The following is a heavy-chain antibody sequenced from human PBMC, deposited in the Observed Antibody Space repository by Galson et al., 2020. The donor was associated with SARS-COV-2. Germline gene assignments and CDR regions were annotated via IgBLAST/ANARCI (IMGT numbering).Heavy chain of an antibody. CDR1: GGSFSGYY. Sequence: SQTLSLTCAVYGGSFSGYYWSWIRQPPGKGLEWIGEINHSGSTNYNPSLKSRVTISVDTSKNQFSLKLSSVTAADTAVYYCARQDGVRYFDWLLHADEGYYGMDVWGQGTTVTVSS. CDR3: ARQDGVRYFDWLLHADEGYYGMDV. CDR2: INHSGST. D-gene: IGHD3-9*01. J-gene: IGHJ6*02. V-gene: IGHV4-34*01.